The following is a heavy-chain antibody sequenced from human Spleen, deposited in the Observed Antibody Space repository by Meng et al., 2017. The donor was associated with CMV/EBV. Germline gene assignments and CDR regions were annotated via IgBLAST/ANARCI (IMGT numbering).Heavy chain of an antibody. J-gene: IGHJ5*02. CDR3: ARANYCSSTSCSNWLDP. Sequence: YPFPTYVINWLRQATAHGLAWMGSMNSNSGNTGYPQKFQARVTMTRHTSISTAYMALSSLRSEYTAVYYCARANYCSSTSCSNWLDPSGQRTLVTVSS. V-gene: IGHV1-8*01. CDR1: YPFPTYV. D-gene: IGHD2-2*01. CDR2: MNSNSGNT.